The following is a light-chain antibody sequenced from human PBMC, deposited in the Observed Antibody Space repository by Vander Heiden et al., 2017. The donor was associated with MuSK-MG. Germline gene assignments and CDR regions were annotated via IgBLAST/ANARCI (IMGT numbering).Light chain of an antibody. CDR2: DAS. V-gene: IGKV1-33*01. J-gene: IGKJ2*01. Sequence: DIQMTQSPSSLSASVGDRVTITCQASQDISNYLNWYQQNPGKAPKLLIYDASNLETGVPSRFSGSGSGTDFTFTISSLQPEDIATYYCQQYDNLVNTFGQGTKLEIK. CDR3: QQYDNLVNT. CDR1: QDISNY.